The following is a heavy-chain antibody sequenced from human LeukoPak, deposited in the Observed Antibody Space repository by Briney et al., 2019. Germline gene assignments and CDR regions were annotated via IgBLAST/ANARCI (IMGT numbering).Heavy chain of an antibody. J-gene: IGHJ6*03. CDR3: AEGLARSGDFLLRDYYYFMDV. CDR2: ISGSGAST. V-gene: IGHV3-23*01. Sequence: GGSLRLSCAASGFTFDHYAMSWVRQAPGKGLEWVSTISGSGASTYYADSLRGRFTIMRDNSQNTLYLHIKNLRAEDSALYYCAEGLARSGDFLLRDYYYFMDVWGKGTTVTVSS. CDR1: GFTFDHYA. D-gene: IGHD7-27*01.